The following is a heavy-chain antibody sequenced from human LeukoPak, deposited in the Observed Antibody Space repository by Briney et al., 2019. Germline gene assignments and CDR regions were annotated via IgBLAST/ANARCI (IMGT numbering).Heavy chain of an antibody. V-gene: IGHV3-21*01. D-gene: IGHD5/OR15-5a*01. J-gene: IGHJ3*02. CDR3: ARDDRSVLGAFDI. CDR1: GFTFSSYS. CDR2: ISSSSSYI. Sequence: GGSLRLSCAASGFTFSSYSMNWVRQAPGKGLEWVSSISSSSSYIYYADSVKGRFTISRDNAKNSPYLQMNSLRAEDTAVYYCARDDRSVLGAFDIWGQGTMVTVSS.